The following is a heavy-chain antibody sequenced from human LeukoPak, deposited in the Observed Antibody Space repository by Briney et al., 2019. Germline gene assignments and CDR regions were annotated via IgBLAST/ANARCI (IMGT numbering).Heavy chain of an antibody. CDR3: ARGLQGPNWAWYFDL. CDR1: GGSFSGYY. CDR2: INHSGST. V-gene: IGHV4-34*01. Sequence: PSETLSLTCAVYGGSFSGYYWSWIRQPPGKGLEWIGDINHSGSTNYNTSLKSRVTISVDTSKNQFSLKLSSVTAADTAVYYCARGLQGPNWAWYFDLWGRGTLVTVSS. J-gene: IGHJ2*01. D-gene: IGHD3-16*01.